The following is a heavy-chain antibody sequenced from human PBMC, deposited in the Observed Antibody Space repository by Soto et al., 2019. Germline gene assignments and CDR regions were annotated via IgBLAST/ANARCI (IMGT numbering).Heavy chain of an antibody. D-gene: IGHD3-9*01. CDR2: INDRGSI. J-gene: IGHJ2*01. CDR3: ARESHDILTGPPWVWYFDL. V-gene: IGHV4-34*01. CDR1: GGSFSGYY. Sequence: VQLQQWGAGPLRPLETLSLTCGVSGGSFSGYYWAWIRQYPGKGLEWIGEINDRGSINYNPSLKSRVSISVDTSKNHYSLNLRSVTAADTAVYYCARESHDILTGPPWVWYFDLWGRGTLVTVSS.